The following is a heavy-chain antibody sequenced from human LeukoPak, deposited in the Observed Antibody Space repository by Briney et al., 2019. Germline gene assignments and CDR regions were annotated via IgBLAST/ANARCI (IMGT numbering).Heavy chain of an antibody. D-gene: IGHD3-10*01. V-gene: IGHV4-59*01. J-gene: IGHJ6*02. CDR2: IHYGGTT. CDR1: GGSISGYY. Sequence: PSETLSLTCSVSGGSISGYYWSWIRQFPGKGLEWIGYIHYGGTTTYNPSLKSRVTISVDTSKNQVSLKLNSVTAADTAVYYCAREWFGELPLYYYYGMDVWGQGTAVTVSS. CDR3: AREWFGELPLYYYYGMDV.